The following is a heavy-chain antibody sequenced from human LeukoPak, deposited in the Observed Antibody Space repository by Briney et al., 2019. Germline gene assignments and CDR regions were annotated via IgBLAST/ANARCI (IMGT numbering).Heavy chain of an antibody. CDR1: GFTFSSYA. CDR2: ISGSGGST. J-gene: IGHJ4*02. V-gene: IGHV3-23*01. Sequence: GGSLRLSCAASGFTFSSYAMSWVRQAPGKGLEWVSAISGSGGSTYYADSVKGRFTISRDNSKNTLYLQMNSLRAEDTAVYYCAKDRRMYYYDSSGYYIDYWGQGTLVTVSS. CDR3: AKDRRMYYYDSSGYYIDY. D-gene: IGHD3-22*01.